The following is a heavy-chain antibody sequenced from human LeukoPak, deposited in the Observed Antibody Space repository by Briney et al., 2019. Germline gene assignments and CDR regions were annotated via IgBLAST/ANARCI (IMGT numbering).Heavy chain of an antibody. V-gene: IGHV3-23*01. CDR3: ARLHDTTGYYHYFDS. J-gene: IGHJ4*02. CDR1: GFTFSSYA. Sequence: GGSLRLSCAASGFTFSSYAMSWVRQAPGKGLEWVSAISGSGGSTYYADSVKGRFTISRDNSKNTLYLQMNNPRVEDTAIYYCARLHDTTGYYHYFDSWGQGTLVTVSS. D-gene: IGHD3-9*01. CDR2: ISGSGGST.